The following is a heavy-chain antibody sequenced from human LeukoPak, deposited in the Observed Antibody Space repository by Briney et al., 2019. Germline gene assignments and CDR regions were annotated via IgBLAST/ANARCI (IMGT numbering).Heavy chain of an antibody. D-gene: IGHD6-13*01. CDR3: AHRRRRGSSSWYGGVGYFDY. V-gene: IGHV2-5*02. CDR1: GFSLSTSGVG. CDR2: IYWDDDK. Sequence: SGPTLVNPTQTLTLTCTFSGFSLSTSGVGEGWIRQPPGKALEWLALIYWDDDKRYSPSLKSRLTITKDTSKNQVVLTMTNMDPVDTATYYCAHRRRRGSSSWYGGVGYFDYWGQGTLVTVSS. J-gene: IGHJ4*02.